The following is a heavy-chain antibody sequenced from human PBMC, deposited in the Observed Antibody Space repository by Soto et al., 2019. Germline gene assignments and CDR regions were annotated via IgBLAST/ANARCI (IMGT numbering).Heavy chain of an antibody. J-gene: IGHJ6*02. CDR3: ARHVGNRGVYYYYYGMDV. D-gene: IGHD3-10*01. V-gene: IGHV5-10-1*03. CDR1: GYSFTSYW. CDR2: IDPSDSYT. Sequence: EVQLVQSGAEVKKPGESLRISCKGSGYSFTSYWISWVRQMPGKGLEWMGRIDPSDSYTNYSPSFQGHVTISADKSISTAYLQWSSLKASDTAMYYCARHVGNRGVYYYYYGMDVWGQGTTVTVSS.